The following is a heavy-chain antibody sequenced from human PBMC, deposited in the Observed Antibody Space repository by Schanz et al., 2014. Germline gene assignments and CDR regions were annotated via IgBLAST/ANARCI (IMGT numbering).Heavy chain of an antibody. D-gene: IGHD3-10*01. CDR2: ISGSAYTT. CDR1: GFTFRNYA. V-gene: IGHV3-23*01. Sequence: EVQLLESGGGLVQPGGSLRLSCAASGFTFRNYAMTWVRQAPGQGLEWVSAISGSAYTTYYADSVRGRFTISRDNSENTLYLQMDSLRAEDTAIYYCARADLVRMDVWGPGTTVNVSS. J-gene: IGHJ6*02. CDR3: ARADLVRMDV.